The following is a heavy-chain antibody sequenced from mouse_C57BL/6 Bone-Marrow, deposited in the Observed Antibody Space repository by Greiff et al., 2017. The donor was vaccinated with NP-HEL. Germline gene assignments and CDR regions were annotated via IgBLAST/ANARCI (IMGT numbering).Heavy chain of an antibody. CDR1: GFTFSDYG. CDR2: ISSGSSTI. J-gene: IGHJ3*01. V-gene: IGHV5-17*01. D-gene: IGHD2-1*01. CDR3: ARSGNYWFAY. Sequence: EVQLVESGGGLVKPGGSLKLSCAASGFTFSDYGMHWVRQAPEKGLEWVAYISSGSSTIYYADTVKGRFTISRDNAKNTLFLQMTSLRSEDTAMYYCARSGNYWFAYWGQGTLVTVSA.